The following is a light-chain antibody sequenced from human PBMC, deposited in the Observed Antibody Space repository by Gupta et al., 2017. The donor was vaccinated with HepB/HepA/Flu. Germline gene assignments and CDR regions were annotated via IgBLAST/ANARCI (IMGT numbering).Light chain of an antibody. Sequence: DIQMTVSTSTLSASVGARVTITCRASQSISSWLDWYQQKPGKSPKLLIYKGSSVESGVPSRFSGSGSGTEFTLTISSRQPDDFATYYCQQANSSPCTFGQGTKLEIK. CDR2: KGS. CDR3: QQANSSPCT. CDR1: QSISSW. V-gene: IGKV1-5*03. J-gene: IGKJ2*02.